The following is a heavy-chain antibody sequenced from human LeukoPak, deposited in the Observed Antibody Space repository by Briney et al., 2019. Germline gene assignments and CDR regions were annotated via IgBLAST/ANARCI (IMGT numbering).Heavy chain of an antibody. V-gene: IGHV3-53*01. D-gene: IGHD2-2*01. CDR1: GFTVSSAY. CDR3: AKENRVVVVPAAFDN. Sequence: GGSLRLSCAASGFTVSSAYMSWVRQAPGKGLEWVSVIYSGGSTYHADSVKGRFTISGDNSKNTLYLQMNSLRAEDTAVYYCAKENRVVVVPAAFDNWGQGTLVTVSS. CDR2: IYSGGST. J-gene: IGHJ4*02.